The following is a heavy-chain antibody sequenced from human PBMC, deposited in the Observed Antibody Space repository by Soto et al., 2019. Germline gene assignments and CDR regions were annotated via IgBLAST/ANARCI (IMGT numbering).Heavy chain of an antibody. Sequence: QVQLQESGPGLVKPSETLSLTCTVSGGSISSYYWSWIRQPPGKGLEWIGYIYYSGSTNYNPSLKSRVTISGDTSKNQFSLKLSSVTAADTAVYYWGRDCRIMVRGVMLYYMDVWGKGTTVTVSS. J-gene: IGHJ6*03. CDR2: IYYSGST. CDR1: GGSISSYY. V-gene: IGHV4-59*01. D-gene: IGHD3-10*01. CDR3: GRDCRIMVRGVMLYYMDV.